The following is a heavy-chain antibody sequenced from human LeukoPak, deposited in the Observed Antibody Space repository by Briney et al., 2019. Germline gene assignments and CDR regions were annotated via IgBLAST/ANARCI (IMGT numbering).Heavy chain of an antibody. J-gene: IGHJ6*03. Sequence: GASVKVSCKASGYTFTSYDINWVRQATGQGLEWMGWMNPNSGNTGYAQKYQGRVTMTRNTSISTAYMELSSLRSEDTAVYYCARGGMYSSSWLYYYYYYMDVWGKGTTVTVSS. D-gene: IGHD6-13*01. CDR1: GYTFTSYD. CDR2: MNPNSGNT. CDR3: ARGGMYSSSWLYYYYYYMDV. V-gene: IGHV1-8*01.